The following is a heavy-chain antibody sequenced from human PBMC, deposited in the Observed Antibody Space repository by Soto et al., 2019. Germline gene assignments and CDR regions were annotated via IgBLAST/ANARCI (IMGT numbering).Heavy chain of an antibody. Sequence: GSLRLSCAASGFSFSTYWMTWVRQAPGKGLEWVATIRQDGIEKHCVDSVKGRFTISRDNAANSLFLQMDSLGAEDSAIYYCVKDRDPYVSGSYFFDYWGQGTLVTVSS. CDR2: IRQDGIEK. CDR1: GFSFSTYW. D-gene: IGHD3-10*01. CDR3: VKDRDPYVSGSYFFDY. V-gene: IGHV3-7*01. J-gene: IGHJ4*02.